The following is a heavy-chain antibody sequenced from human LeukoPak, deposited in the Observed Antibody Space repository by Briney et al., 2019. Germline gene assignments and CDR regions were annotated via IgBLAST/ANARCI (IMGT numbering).Heavy chain of an antibody. CDR1: GFTFSSYS. CDR2: ISSSSSYI. CDR3: ARDGIVVVPAAIIGLNWFDP. Sequence: GGSLRLSCAASGFTFSSYSMNWVRQAPGKGLEWVSSISSSSSYIYYADSVKGRFTISRDNAKNSLYLQMNSLRAEDTAVYYCARDGIVVVPAAIIGLNWFDPWGQGTLVTVSS. D-gene: IGHD2-2*01. J-gene: IGHJ5*02. V-gene: IGHV3-21*01.